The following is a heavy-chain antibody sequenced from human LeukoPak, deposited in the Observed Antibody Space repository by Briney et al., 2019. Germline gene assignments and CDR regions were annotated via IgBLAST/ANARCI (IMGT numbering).Heavy chain of an antibody. D-gene: IGHD5-12*01. Sequence: PGGSLRLSCAAYGFTFSSYSMNWVRQAPGKGLEWVSSISSSSSYIYSADSVMGRFTVSRDNTKNSLYLQMTSFSAEDTAVYYCARSGYGEYDFWGQGTLVTVS. CDR3: ARSGYGEYDF. CDR2: ISSSSSYI. V-gene: IGHV3-21*04. CDR1: GFTFSSYS. J-gene: IGHJ4*02.